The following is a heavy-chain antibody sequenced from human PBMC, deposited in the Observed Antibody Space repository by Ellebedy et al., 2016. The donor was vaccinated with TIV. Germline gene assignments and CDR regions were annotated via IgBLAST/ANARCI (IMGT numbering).Heavy chain of an antibody. CDR1: GFTFSSYA. CDR2: ISGTGGST. D-gene: IGHD1-14*01. CDR3: AKSPSRKPGILDY. V-gene: IGHV3-23*01. Sequence: PGGSLRLPCAASGFTFSSYAMNWVRQAPGKGLEWVPIISGTGGSTNYADSVKGRFTISRDNSKNMLYLQMNSLRAEDTAIYYCAKSPSRKPGILDYWGQGTLVTVSS. J-gene: IGHJ4*02.